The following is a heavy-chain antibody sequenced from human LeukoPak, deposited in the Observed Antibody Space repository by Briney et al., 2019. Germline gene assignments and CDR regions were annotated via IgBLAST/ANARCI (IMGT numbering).Heavy chain of an antibody. J-gene: IGHJ6*02. CDR3: ASQGYSSSWPYYYYGMDV. Sequence: SETLSLTCTVSGGSISSCYWSWIRQPPGKGLEWIGYIYYSGSTNYNPSLKSRVTISVDTSKNQFSLKLSSVTAADTAVYYCASQGYSSSWPYYYYGMDVWGQGTTVTVSS. CDR2: IYYSGST. D-gene: IGHD6-13*01. CDR1: GGSISSCY. V-gene: IGHV4-59*08.